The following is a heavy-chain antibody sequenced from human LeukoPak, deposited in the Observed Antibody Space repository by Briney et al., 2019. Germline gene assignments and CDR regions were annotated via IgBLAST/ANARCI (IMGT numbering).Heavy chain of an antibody. D-gene: IGHD2-8*02. CDR1: GLSVSSNY. Sequence: GGSLRLSCVASGLSVSSNYMSWVRQAPGKGLEWVSSISSSSSYIYYADSVKGRFTISRDNTKNSLYLQMNSLRAEDTAVYYCARDSPYGTAGYWGQGTLVTVSS. CDR2: ISSSSSYI. CDR3: ARDSPYGTAGY. J-gene: IGHJ4*02. V-gene: IGHV3-21*01.